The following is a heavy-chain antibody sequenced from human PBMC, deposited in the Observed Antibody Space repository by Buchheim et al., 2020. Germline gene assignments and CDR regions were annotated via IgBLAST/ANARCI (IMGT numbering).Heavy chain of an antibody. Sequence: EVRLVESGGGLVHPGGSLRLSCAASGFIFSTYEMNWVRQAPGKGLEWVSYISSSGSTINHADSVKGRFTISRDNAKNSLYLQMNSLRVGDTAVYFCARDPYSHDFRSGYRDYYYYYGMDVWGQGTT. CDR2: ISSSGSTI. V-gene: IGHV3-48*03. CDR1: GFIFSTYE. D-gene: IGHD3-3*01. CDR3: ARDPYSHDFRSGYRDYYYYYGMDV. J-gene: IGHJ6*02.